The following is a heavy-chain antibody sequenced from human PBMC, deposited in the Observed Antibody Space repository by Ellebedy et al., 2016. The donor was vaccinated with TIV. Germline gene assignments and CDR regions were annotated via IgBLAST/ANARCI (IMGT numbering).Heavy chain of an antibody. J-gene: IGHJ4*02. CDR1: GCTLSRYS. CDR2: INPVSDAV. Sequence: AASVKVSCKASGCTLSRYSVSWVRQAPGPGLEWVGGINPVSDAVQYSQKLQDRVTISADEVTSTVYMEMTSLRSEDTALYYCAREFGDGYNYHYFDHWGQGTLVTVSS. V-gene: IGHV1-69*13. CDR3: AREFGDGYNYHYFDH. D-gene: IGHD5-24*01.